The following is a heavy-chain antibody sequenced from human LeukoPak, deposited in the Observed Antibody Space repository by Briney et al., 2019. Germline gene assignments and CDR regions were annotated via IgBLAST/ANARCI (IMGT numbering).Heavy chain of an antibody. V-gene: IGHV4-59*08. CDR3: ARHRAYSSSSPFDY. J-gene: IGHJ4*02. D-gene: IGHD6-6*01. Sequence: SSETLSLTCSVSGGSISSLYWSWIRQPPGKGLEGIGYIYYTGSTNYNPSLKSRVTMFVDMSKNQFSLRLSSVTAADTAVYYCARHRAYSSSSPFDYWGQGTLVTVYS. CDR1: GGSISSLY. CDR2: IYYTGST.